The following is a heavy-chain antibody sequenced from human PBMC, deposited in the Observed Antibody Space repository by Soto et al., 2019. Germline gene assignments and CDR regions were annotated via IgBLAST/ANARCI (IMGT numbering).Heavy chain of an antibody. CDR2: IIPIFGTA. D-gene: IGHD3-22*01. J-gene: IGHJ3*02. CDR3: ARDKERAYYYHSSGYYPAAFDI. CDR1: GGTFSSYA. V-gene: IGHV1-69*01. Sequence: QVQLVQSGAEVKKPGSSVKVSCKASGGTFSSYAISWVRQAPGQGLEWMGGIIPIFGTANYAQKFQGRVTITADESTSTPYMELSSLRSEETAVYYCARDKERAYYYHSSGYYPAAFDIWRQGTMFIVSS.